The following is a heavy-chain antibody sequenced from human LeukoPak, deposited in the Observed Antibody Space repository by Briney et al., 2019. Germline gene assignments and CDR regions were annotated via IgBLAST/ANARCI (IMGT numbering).Heavy chain of an antibody. D-gene: IGHD3-10*01. CDR1: GGSFSNYY. CDR3: ARRNYYGSGSYYGGNYFDY. V-gene: IGHV4-39*01. CDR2: IYYSGST. Sequence: SETLSLTCGVYGGSFSNYYWGWIRQPPGKGLEWIGSIYYSGSTYYNPSLKSRVTISVDTSKNQFSLKLSSVTAADTAVYYCARRNYYGSGSYYGGNYFDYWGQGTLVTVSS. J-gene: IGHJ4*02.